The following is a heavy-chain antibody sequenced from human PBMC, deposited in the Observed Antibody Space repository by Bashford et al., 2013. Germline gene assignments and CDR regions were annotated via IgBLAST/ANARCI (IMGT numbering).Heavy chain of an antibody. D-gene: IGHD3-9*01. CDR3: ARHSYRGGGILTGYVPHYFDY. CDR1: GGSISSST. CDR2: IYYTGST. J-gene: IGHJ4*02. V-gene: IGHV4-59*08. Sequence: SETLSLTCTVSGGSISSSTGAGSGSPRKGLEWIGYIYYTGSTNYNPSLKSRVTISVDTSKNQFSLKLTSVTAADTAIYYCARHSYRGGGILTGYVPHYFDYWGQGTLVTVSS.